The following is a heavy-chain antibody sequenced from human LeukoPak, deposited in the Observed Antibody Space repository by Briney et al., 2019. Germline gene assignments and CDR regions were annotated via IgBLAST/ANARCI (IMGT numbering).Heavy chain of an antibody. CDR3: ARAREPLDY. CDR2: INPNSGGT. J-gene: IGHJ4*02. V-gene: IGHV1-2*02. CDR1: GYTFTSYD. Sequence: ASVKVSCKASGYTFTSYDINWVRQAPGQGLEWMGWINPNSGGTNYAQKFQGRVTMTRDTSISTAYMELSRLRSDDTAVYYCARAREPLDYWGQGTLVTVSS. D-gene: IGHD1-26*01.